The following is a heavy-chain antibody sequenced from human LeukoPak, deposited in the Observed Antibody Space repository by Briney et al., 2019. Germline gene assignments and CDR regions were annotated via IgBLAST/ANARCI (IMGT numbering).Heavy chain of an antibody. V-gene: IGHV1-2*06. CDR2: INPNSGGT. J-gene: IGHJ6*02. Sequence: GASVKVSCKASGYTFTGYYMHWVRQAPGQGLEWMGRINPNSGGTNYAQKFQGRVTMTRDTSISTAYMELSRLRSDDTAVYYCARDLHSYWIPYGMDVWGQGTTVTVSS. D-gene: IGHD3-10*01. CDR1: GYTFTGYY. CDR3: ARDLHSYWIPYGMDV.